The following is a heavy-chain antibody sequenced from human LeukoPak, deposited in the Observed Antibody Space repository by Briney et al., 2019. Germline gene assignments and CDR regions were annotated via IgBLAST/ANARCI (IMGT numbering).Heavy chain of an antibody. V-gene: IGHV1-2*02. CDR3: ARVPPDMVRGVPYDY. CDR2: INPNNGGT. Sequence: ASVKVSCKASGYTFTGYYMHWVRQAPGQGLEWMGWINPNNGGTNYEQKFQGRVTMTRDTSISTAYMGLSRLRSDDTAVYYCARVPPDMVRGVPYDYWGQGTLVTVSS. D-gene: IGHD3-10*01. CDR1: GYTFTGYY. J-gene: IGHJ4*02.